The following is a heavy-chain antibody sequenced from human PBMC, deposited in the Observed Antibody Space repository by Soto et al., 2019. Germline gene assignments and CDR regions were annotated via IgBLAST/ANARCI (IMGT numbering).Heavy chain of an antibody. CDR3: TRDLTHYYYYYMDV. V-gene: IGHV3-49*03. CDR2: IRSKAYGGTT. Sequence: GGSLRLSCTASGFTFGDYAMSWFRQAPWKGLEWVGFIRSKAYGGTTEYAASVKGRFTISRDDSKSIAYLQMNSLKTEDTAVYYCTRDLTHYYYYYMDVWGKGTTVTVSS. J-gene: IGHJ6*03. CDR1: GFTFGDYA.